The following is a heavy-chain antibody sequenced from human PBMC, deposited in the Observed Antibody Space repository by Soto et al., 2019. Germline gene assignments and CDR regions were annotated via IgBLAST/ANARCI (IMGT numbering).Heavy chain of an antibody. CDR2: IYYSGST. CDR1: GGSISSSSYY. J-gene: IGHJ6*02. CDR3: ANKRGYCSSTSCYYYYGMDV. V-gene: IGHV4-39*01. D-gene: IGHD2-2*01. Sequence: SETLSLTCTVSGGSISSSSYYWGWIRQPPGKGLEWIGSIYYSGSTYYNPSLKSRVTISVDTSKNQFSLKLSSVTAADTAVYYCANKRGYCSSTSCYYYYGMDVWGQGTTVT.